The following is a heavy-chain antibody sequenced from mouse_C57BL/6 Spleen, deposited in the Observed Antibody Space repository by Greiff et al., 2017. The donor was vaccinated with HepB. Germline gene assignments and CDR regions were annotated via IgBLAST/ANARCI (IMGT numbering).Heavy chain of an antibody. CDR2: IYPGSGST. J-gene: IGHJ4*01. D-gene: IGHD2-4*01. CDR1: GYTFTSYW. Sequence: QVQLQQPGAELVKPGASVKMSCKASGYTFTSYWITWVKQRPGQGLEWIGDIYPGSGSTNYNEKFKSKATLTVDTSSSTAYMQLSSLTSEDSAVYYWARSLYDYGGYYAMDYWGQGTSVTVSS. V-gene: IGHV1-55*01. CDR3: ARSLYDYGGYYAMDY.